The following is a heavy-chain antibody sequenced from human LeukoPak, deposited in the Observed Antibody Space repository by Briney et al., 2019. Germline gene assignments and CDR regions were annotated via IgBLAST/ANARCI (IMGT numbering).Heavy chain of an antibody. CDR2: IYYNGNT. CDR1: GGSISSGDYF. CDR3: ARDPWGLDS. Sequence: SSETLSLTCTVSGGSISSGDYFWSWIRQPPGKGLEWIGNIYYNGNTYYNPSLESRGTISVDTFKNQFSLKLNSVTAADTAVYYCARDPWGLDSWGQGTLVTVSS. D-gene: IGHD7-27*01. J-gene: IGHJ4*02. V-gene: IGHV4-30-4*01.